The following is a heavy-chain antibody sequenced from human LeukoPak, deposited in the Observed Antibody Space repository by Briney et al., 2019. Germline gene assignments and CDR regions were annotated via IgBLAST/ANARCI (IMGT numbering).Heavy chain of an antibody. V-gene: IGHV4-4*09. CDR1: GGSIGSYY. Sequence: SETLSLTCTVSGGSIGSYYWSWIRQPPGKGLEWIGYIYTSGSTNYNPSLKSRVTISVDTSKNQFSLKLSSVTAADTAVYYCARRVKQQLVFDYWGQGTLVTVSS. D-gene: IGHD6-13*01. CDR3: ARRVKQQLVFDY. J-gene: IGHJ4*02. CDR2: IYTSGST.